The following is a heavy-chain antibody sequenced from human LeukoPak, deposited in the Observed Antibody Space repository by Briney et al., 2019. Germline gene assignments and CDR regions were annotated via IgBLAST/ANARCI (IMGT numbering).Heavy chain of an antibody. V-gene: IGHV4-34*01. J-gene: IGHJ4*02. CDR2: INHSGST. CDR1: GGSFSGYY. CDR3: ARGYCSSTSCYYYFDY. Sequence: SETLSLTCAVYGGSFSGYYWSWIRQPPGKGLEWIGEINHSGSTNYNPPLKSRVTISVDTSKNQFSLKLSSVTAADTAVYYCARGYCSSTSCYYYFDYWGQGTLVTVSS. D-gene: IGHD2-2*01.